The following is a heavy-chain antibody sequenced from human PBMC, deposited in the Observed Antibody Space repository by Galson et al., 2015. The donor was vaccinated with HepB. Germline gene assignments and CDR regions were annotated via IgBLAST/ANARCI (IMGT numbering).Heavy chain of an antibody. D-gene: IGHD2-15*01. CDR1: GFSFTRYA. V-gene: IGHV3-23*01. Sequence: SLRLSCAASGFSFTRYAMTWVRQAPGKGLEWVSSITSSGGNSYYTDSVKGRFTVSRDNSKNTLLVQLNSLRAEETAMYFCAKDGIMVANNPYHFHYWGQGTLVTVSS. J-gene: IGHJ4*02. CDR3: AKDGIMVANNPYHFHY. CDR2: ITSSGGNS.